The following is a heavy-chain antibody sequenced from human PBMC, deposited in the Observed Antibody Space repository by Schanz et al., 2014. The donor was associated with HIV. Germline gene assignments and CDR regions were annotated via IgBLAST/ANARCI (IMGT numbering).Heavy chain of an antibody. CDR2: AGTGGDT. Sequence: QVQLVESGGGVVQPGRSLRLSCAASGFSFSNYGMHWVRQAPGKGLEWVSSAGTGGDTYYADSVKGRFTISRDSSKNTVYLEMNSLRAEDTAVYYCARGNDFFGGVPDYWGQGTLVSVSS. V-gene: IGHV3-NL1*01. D-gene: IGHD3-16*01. J-gene: IGHJ4*02. CDR1: GFSFSNYG. CDR3: ARGNDFFGGVPDY.